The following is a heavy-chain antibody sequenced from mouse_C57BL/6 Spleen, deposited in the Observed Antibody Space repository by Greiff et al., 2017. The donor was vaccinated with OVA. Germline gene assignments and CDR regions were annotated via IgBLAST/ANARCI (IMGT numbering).Heavy chain of an antibody. J-gene: IGHJ4*01. CDR2: IDPETGGT. Sequence: QVQLKQSGAELVRPGASVTLSCKASGYTFTDYEMHWVKQTPVHGLEWIGAIDPETGGTAYNQKFKGKAILTADKSSSTAYMELRSLTSEDSAVYYCTRSGYDYAMDYWGQGTSVTVSS. V-gene: IGHV1-15*01. D-gene: IGHD2-2*01. CDR1: GYTFTDYE. CDR3: TRSGYDYAMDY.